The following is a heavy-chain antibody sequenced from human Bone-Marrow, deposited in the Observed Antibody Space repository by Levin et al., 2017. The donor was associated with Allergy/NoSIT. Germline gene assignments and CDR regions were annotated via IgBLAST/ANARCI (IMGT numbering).Heavy chain of an antibody. CDR2: ISGSGGST. CDR3: AKAASYYDILTGSDY. V-gene: IGHV3-23*01. CDR1: GFTFSSYA. Sequence: GESLKISCAASGFTFSSYAMSWVRQAPGKGLEWVSAISGSGGSTYYADSVKGRFTISRDNSKNTLYLQMNSLRAEDTAVYYCAKAASYYDILTGSDYWGQGTLVTVSS. J-gene: IGHJ4*02. D-gene: IGHD3-9*01.